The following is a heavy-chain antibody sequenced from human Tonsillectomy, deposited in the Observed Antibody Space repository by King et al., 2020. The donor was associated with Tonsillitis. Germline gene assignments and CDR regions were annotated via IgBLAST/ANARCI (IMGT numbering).Heavy chain of an antibody. D-gene: IGHD3-10*01. V-gene: IGHV3-30*18. CDR2: ISYDGSNK. CDR1: GFTFSSYC. CDR3: AKDSSRFGELFTSIGAFDI. J-gene: IGHJ3*02. Sequence: VQLVESGGGVVQPGRSLRLSCAASGFTFSSYCMHWVRQAPGKGLEWVAVISYDGSNKYYADSVKGRFTIPRDNSKNTLFLQMNSRRAEDTAVYYCAKDSSRFGELFTSIGAFDIWGQGTMVTVSS.